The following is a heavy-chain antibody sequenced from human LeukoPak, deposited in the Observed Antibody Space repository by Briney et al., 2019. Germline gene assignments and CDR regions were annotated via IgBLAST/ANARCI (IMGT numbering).Heavy chain of an antibody. V-gene: IGHV4-39*07. CDR2: IYYSGST. J-gene: IGHJ4*02. CDR1: GGSISSSSYY. D-gene: IGHD3-22*01. CDR3: ARVGYYYDSSGFSPFDY. Sequence: SETLSLTCTVSGGSISSSSYYWGWIRQPPGKGLEWIGSIYYSGSTYYNPSLKSRVTISVDTSKNQFSLKLSSVTAADTAVYYCARVGYYYDSSGFSPFDYWGQGTLVTVSS.